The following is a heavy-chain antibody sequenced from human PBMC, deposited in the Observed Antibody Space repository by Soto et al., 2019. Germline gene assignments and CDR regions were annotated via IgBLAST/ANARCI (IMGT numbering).Heavy chain of an antibody. Sequence: SETPSLTCTVSGGSISSYYWSWIRQPPGKGLEWIGYIYYSGSTNYNPSLKSRVTISVDTSKNQFSLKLSSVTAADTAVYYCARVRAYCGGDCYSSYYYYGMDVWGQGTTVTVSS. J-gene: IGHJ6*02. CDR2: IYYSGST. CDR1: GGSISSYY. CDR3: ARVRAYCGGDCYSSYYYYGMDV. V-gene: IGHV4-59*01. D-gene: IGHD2-21*02.